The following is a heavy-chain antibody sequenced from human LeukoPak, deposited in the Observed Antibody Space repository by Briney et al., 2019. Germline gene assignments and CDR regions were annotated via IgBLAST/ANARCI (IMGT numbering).Heavy chain of an antibody. D-gene: IGHD6-19*01. CDR1: GFTFSSYE. Sequence: PGGSLRLSCSASGFTFSSYEMNWVRQAPGKGLEWVSAISGSGGSTYYADSVKGRFTISRDNSKNTLYLQMNSLRAEDTAVYYCAKYGAVAGPNWFDPWGQGTLVTVSS. J-gene: IGHJ5*02. CDR2: ISGSGGST. V-gene: IGHV3-23*01. CDR3: AKYGAVAGPNWFDP.